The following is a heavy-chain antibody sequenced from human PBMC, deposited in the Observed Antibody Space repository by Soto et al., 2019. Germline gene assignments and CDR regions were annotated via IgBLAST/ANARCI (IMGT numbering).Heavy chain of an antibody. Sequence: EVQLLESGGGLVQPGGSLRLSCAASGFTFINYAMSWVRQAPGKGLEWVSTVRGSDTSTYYAGSVKGRFTISRDNSKNTLYLQMTSLRAEDTALYYCAKAVGSQQFDYWGQGTLVTVSS. D-gene: IGHD1-26*01. CDR1: GFTFINYA. CDR2: VRGSDTST. J-gene: IGHJ4*02. CDR3: AKAVGSQQFDY. V-gene: IGHV3-23*01.